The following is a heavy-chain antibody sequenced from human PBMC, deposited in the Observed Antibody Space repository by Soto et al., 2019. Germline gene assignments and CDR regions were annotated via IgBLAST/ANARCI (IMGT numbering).Heavy chain of an antibody. CDR2: ISAYNGNT. D-gene: IGHD3-10*01. CDR3: ARDSRFGELLDYYYYGMDV. V-gene: IGHV1-18*01. J-gene: IGHJ6*02. CDR1: GYTFTSYG. Sequence: QVQLVQSGAEVKKPGASVKVSCKASGYTFTSYGISWVRQAPGQGLEWMGWISAYNGNTNYAQKLQGRVTMTTDTSTSTAYMELRSLRSDHTAVYYCARDSRFGELLDYYYYGMDVWGQGTTVTVSS.